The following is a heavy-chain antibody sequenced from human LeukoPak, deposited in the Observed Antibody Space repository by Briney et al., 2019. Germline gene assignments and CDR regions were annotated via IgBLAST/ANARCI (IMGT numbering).Heavy chain of an antibody. J-gene: IGHJ3*02. CDR1: GGSFSGYY. V-gene: IGHV4-34*01. CDR2: INHSGST. CDR3: ASQATYYSAFDI. Sequence: SETLSLTCAVYGGSFSGYYWSWIRQPPGKGLEWIGEINHSGSTNYNPSLKSRVTISVDTSKNQFSLKLSSVTAADTAVYYCASQATYYSAFDIWGQGTMVTVSS. D-gene: IGHD3-10*01.